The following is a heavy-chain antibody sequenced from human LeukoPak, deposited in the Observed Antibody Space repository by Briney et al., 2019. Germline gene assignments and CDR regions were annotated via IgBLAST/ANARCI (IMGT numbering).Heavy chain of an antibody. Sequence: SETLSLTCAVFGGSFSGYYWSWIRQPPGKGLEWIGEINHSGSTNYNPSLKSRVTISVDTSKNQFSLKLSSVTAADTAVYYCARPNYGDYSRFDYWGQGTLVTVSS. D-gene: IGHD4-17*01. CDR2: INHSGST. V-gene: IGHV4-34*01. CDR1: GGSFSGYY. CDR3: ARPNYGDYSRFDY. J-gene: IGHJ4*02.